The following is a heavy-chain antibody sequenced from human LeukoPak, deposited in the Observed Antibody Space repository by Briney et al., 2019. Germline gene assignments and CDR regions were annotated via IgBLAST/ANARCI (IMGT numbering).Heavy chain of an antibody. CDR3: ARGDGVNPRYFENNWFDP. CDR1: GGTFSSYA. CDR2: IIPIFGTA. V-gene: IGHV1-69*13. Sequence: SVKVSCKASGGTFSSYAISWVRQAPGQGLEWMGGIIPIFGTANYAQKFQGRVTITADESTSTAYMELSSLRSEDTAVYYCARGDGVNPRYFENNWFDPWGQGTLVTVSS. D-gene: IGHD3-9*01. J-gene: IGHJ5*02.